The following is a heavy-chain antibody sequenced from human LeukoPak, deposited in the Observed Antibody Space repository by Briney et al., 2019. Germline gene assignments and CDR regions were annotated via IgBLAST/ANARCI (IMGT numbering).Heavy chain of an antibody. CDR2: IYHSGST. V-gene: IGHV4-38-2*02. CDR3: ARSEGRGYSYGLGVWYFDL. Sequence: KPSETLSLTCTVSGYSISSGYYWGWIRQPPGKGLEWIGSIYHSGSTYYNPSLKSRVTISVDTSKNQFSLKLSSVTAADTAVYYCARSEGRGYSYGLGVWYFDLWGRGTLVTVSS. CDR1: GYSISSGYY. D-gene: IGHD5-18*01. J-gene: IGHJ2*01.